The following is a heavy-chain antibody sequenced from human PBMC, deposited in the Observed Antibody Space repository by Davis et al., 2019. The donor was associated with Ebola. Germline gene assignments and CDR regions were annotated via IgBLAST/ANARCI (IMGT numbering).Heavy chain of an antibody. CDR3: ARGGIVIVPERHRKYDFWSGPKTYGMDV. V-gene: IGHV1-18*01. Sequence: ASVKVSCKASGYTFTSYGISWVRQAPGQGLEWMGWISAYNGNTTYAQKPQGRATMTTDTSTSTAYMELRSLRSDDTAVYYCARGGIVIVPERHRKYDFWSGPKTYGMDVWGQGTTVTVSS. D-gene: IGHD3-3*01. CDR2: ISAYNGNT. J-gene: IGHJ6*02. CDR1: GYTFTSYG.